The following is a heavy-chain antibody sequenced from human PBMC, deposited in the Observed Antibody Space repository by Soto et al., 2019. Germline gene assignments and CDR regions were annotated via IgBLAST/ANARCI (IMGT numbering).Heavy chain of an antibody. Sequence: GASVKVSCKASGYTFTGYYMHWVRQAPGQGLEWMGWINPNSGGTNYAQKFQGWVTMTRDTSISTAYMELSRLRSDDTAVYYCARDSTRATDYGDYDLDYYYGMDVWGQGTTVTVSS. V-gene: IGHV1-2*04. CDR2: INPNSGGT. CDR3: ARDSTRATDYGDYDLDYYYGMDV. J-gene: IGHJ6*02. D-gene: IGHD4-17*01. CDR1: GYTFTGYY.